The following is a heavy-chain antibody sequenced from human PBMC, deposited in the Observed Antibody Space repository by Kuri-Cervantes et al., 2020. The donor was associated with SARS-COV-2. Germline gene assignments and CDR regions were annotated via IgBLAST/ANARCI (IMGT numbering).Heavy chain of an antibody. CDR3: ARPREYQLLYMDV. CDR1: GGSISSYY. J-gene: IGHJ6*03. Sequence: SETLSLTCTVSGGSISSYYWSWIRQPPGKGLEWIGEINHSGSTYYNPSLKSRVTISVDTSKNQFSLKLSSVTAADTAVYSCARPREYQLLYMDVWGKGTTVTVSS. CDR2: INHSGST. V-gene: IGHV4-59*04. D-gene: IGHD2-2*01.